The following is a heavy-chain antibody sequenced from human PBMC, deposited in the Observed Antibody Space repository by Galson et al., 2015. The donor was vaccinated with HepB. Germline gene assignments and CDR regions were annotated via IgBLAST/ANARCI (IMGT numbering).Heavy chain of an antibody. CDR3: ARMVATLGRHMDV. CDR2: ISADGRDT. Sequence: SLRLSCAGSGFRFSTSGLRWVRQGPGKGLVWVLSISADGRDTYYTDSVKGRFTISRDNAKNTLYLQMNSLRAEDTGVYYCARMVATLGRHMDVWGKGTTVTVSS. V-gene: IGHV3-74*01. J-gene: IGHJ6*03. D-gene: IGHD1-26*01. CDR1: GFRFSTSG.